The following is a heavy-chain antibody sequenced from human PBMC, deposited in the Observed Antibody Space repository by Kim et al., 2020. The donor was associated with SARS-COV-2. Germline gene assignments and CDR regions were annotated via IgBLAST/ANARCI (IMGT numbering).Heavy chain of an antibody. CDR3: VRRMVLGSCTTTNCPSYFDS. J-gene: IGHJ4*02. D-gene: IGHD2-2*01. CDR1: GFSLSTSGMC. Sequence: SGPTLVRPTQTLTLTCTFSGFSLSTSGMCVSWIRQPPGKALEWLARIDWDNDKYYNTSLKTRLTISKDTSKNQVVLTMTNMDPVDTATYYCVRRMVLGSCTTTNCPSYFDSWGQGTLVTVSS. V-gene: IGHV2-70*12. CDR2: IDWDNDK.